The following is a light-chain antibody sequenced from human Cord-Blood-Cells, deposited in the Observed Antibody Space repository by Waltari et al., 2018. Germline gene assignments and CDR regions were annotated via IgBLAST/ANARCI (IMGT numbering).Light chain of an antibody. J-gene: IGLJ3*02. CDR2: SNK. V-gene: IGLV1-44*01. Sequence: QSVLTQPPSASGTPGQRVTISCSGSSSTIGSTTVNWYQQLPGPAPKLLIYSNKQRPSGVPDRFSGSKSGTSASLAISGLQSEDEADYYCAAWDDSLNAWVFGGGTKLTVL. CDR1: SSTIGSTT. CDR3: AAWDDSLNAWV.